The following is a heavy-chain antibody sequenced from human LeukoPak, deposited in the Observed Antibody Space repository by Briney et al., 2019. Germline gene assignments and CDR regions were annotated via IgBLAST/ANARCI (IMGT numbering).Heavy chain of an antibody. J-gene: IGHJ4*02. CDR1: GGSISSYY. Sequence: PSETLSLTCTVSGGSISSYYWSWIRQPPGKGLEWIGYIYYSGSTNYNPSLKSRVTISVDTSKNQFSLKLSSVTAADTAVYYCASQYYDILTGYYTAPFDNWGQGTLVTVSS. CDR3: ASQYYDILTGYYTAPFDN. V-gene: IGHV4-59*01. D-gene: IGHD3-9*01. CDR2: IYYSGST.